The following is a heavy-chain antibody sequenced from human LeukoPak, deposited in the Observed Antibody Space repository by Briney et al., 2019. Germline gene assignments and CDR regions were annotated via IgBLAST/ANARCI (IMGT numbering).Heavy chain of an antibody. J-gene: IGHJ4*02. Sequence: GGSLRLSCAASGFTFSSYAMRWVRQSPGKGLEWVSGISGPGGYTYYADSVKGRFTISRDNAKNTLFLQMNSLRAEDTALYYCAKYWVGSVYYYAPFDNWGQGTLVTVSS. D-gene: IGHD3-22*01. V-gene: IGHV3-23*01. CDR1: GFTFSSYA. CDR2: ISGPGGYT. CDR3: AKYWVGSVYYYAPFDN.